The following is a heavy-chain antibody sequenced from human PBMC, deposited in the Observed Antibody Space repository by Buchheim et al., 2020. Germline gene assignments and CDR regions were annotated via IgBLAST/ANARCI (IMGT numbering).Heavy chain of an antibody. CDR2: IWYDGSNK. D-gene: IGHD3-10*01. Sequence: QVQLVESGGGVVQSGRSLRLSCAASGFIFSSYGMHWVRQAPGKGLEWVAVIWYDGSNKYYADSVKGRFTVSRDNSKNTLYLQMNSLRAEDTAVYYCARNSNLDYYASGPGSWGQGTL. CDR3: ARNSNLDYYASGPGS. J-gene: IGHJ5*02. CDR1: GFIFSSYG. V-gene: IGHV3-33*01.